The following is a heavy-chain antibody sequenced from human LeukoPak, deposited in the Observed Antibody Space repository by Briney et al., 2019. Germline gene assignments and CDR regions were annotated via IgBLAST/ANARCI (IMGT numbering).Heavy chain of an antibody. Sequence: GASVKVSCKASGYTFTSYGISWVRQAPGQGLEWMGGIIPIFGTANYAQKFQGRVTITADKSTSTAYMELSSLRSEDTAVYYCARGLRCSGGSCYYFDYWGQGTLVTVSS. D-gene: IGHD2-15*01. CDR2: IIPIFGTA. J-gene: IGHJ4*02. CDR3: ARGLRCSGGSCYYFDY. V-gene: IGHV1-69*06. CDR1: GYTFTSYG.